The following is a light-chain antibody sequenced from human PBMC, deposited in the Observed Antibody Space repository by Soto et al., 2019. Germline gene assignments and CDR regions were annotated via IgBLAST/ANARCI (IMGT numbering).Light chain of an antibody. CDR2: EVS. CDR1: SSDVGGYNY. V-gene: IGLV2-14*01. Sequence: QPVLTQPASVSGSPGQSITISCTGTSSDVGGYNYVSWYQHHPGKAPKLMLYEVSKRPSGVSNRFSGSKSGDTASLIISGLQAEDEADYYCSSYTSSRTLVFGGGTQLTVL. CDR3: SSYTSSRTLV. J-gene: IGLJ7*01.